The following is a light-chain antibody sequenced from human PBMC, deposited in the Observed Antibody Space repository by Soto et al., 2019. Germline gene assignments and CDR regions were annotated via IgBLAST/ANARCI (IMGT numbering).Light chain of an antibody. CDR1: QSVSNN. CDR2: FAS. Sequence: EIVMTQSPATLSVSPGEKATLSCRASQSVSNNLAWYQQKPGQAPRLLIYFASTRATGIPARFIGSGYGTEFTLTISSLQSEDFEVYYCQQYNKWPLTFGGGTKVETK. CDR3: QQYNKWPLT. J-gene: IGKJ4*01. V-gene: IGKV3-15*01.